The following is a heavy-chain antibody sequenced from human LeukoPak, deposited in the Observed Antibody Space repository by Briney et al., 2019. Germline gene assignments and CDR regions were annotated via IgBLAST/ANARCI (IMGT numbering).Heavy chain of an antibody. J-gene: IGHJ6*02. CDR1: GGSISSYY. V-gene: IGHV4-59*01. CDR3: ARVGFGELSGTQSYYYGMDV. CDR2: LYYCGST. Sequence: SETLSLTCTVSGGSISSYYWSWIRQPPGKGLEWIGYLYYCGSTNYNPSLKSRVTISVDTSKNQFSLKLSSVTAADTAVYYCARVGFGELSGTQSYYYGMDVWGQGTTVTVSS. D-gene: IGHD3-10*01.